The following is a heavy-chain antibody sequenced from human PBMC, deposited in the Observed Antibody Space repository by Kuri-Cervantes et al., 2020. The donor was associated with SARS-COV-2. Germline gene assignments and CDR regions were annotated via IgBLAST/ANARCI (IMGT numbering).Heavy chain of an antibody. Sequence: ASVKVSCKASGYTFTNYGISWVRQAPGQGLEWMGGFDPEDGETIYAQKFQGRVTMTEDTSTDTAYMELSSLRSEDTAVYYCATQFSDRGDYWGQGTLVTVSS. CDR3: ATQFSDRGDY. V-gene: IGHV1-24*01. CDR2: FDPEDGET. CDR1: GYTFTNYG. J-gene: IGHJ4*02.